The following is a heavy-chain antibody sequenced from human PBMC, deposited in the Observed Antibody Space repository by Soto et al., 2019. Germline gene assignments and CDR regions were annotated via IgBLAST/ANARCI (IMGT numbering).Heavy chain of an antibody. CDR3: ARDRIAVAGNPEYFQH. V-gene: IGHV3-23*01. J-gene: IGHJ1*01. Sequence: GGSLRLSCAASGFTSSSYAMSWVRQAPGKGLEWVSAISGSGGSTYYADSVKGRFTISRDNSKNTLYLQMNSLRAEDTAVYYCARDRIAVAGNPEYFQHWGQGTLVTVSS. CDR2: ISGSGGST. CDR1: GFTSSSYA. D-gene: IGHD6-19*01.